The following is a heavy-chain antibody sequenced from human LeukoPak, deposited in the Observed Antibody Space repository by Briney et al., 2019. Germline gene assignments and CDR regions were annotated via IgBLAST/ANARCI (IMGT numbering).Heavy chain of an antibody. J-gene: IGHJ4*02. CDR1: GYTFTRYY. Sequence: ASVKVSCKASGYTFTRYYIHWVRQAPGQGLKWMRWINPNSCGTNYARKFKGRVTMTRDTSINTAYMELTRLISDETAVYYCARTYYDSRGYYYFDYWGQGTLVTV. V-gene: IGHV1-2*02. CDR3: ARTYYDSRGYYYFDY. D-gene: IGHD3-22*01. CDR2: INPNSCGT.